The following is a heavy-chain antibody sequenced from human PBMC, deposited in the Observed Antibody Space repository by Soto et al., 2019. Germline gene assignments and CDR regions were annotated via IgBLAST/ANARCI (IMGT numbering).Heavy chain of an antibody. CDR3: TRGPYYYDSSGYYPRYYFDY. V-gene: IGHV3-49*04. D-gene: IGHD3-22*01. CDR2: IRSRAYGGTT. CDR1: GFTFGDYA. J-gene: IGHJ4*02. Sequence: GGSLRLSCTASGFTFGDYAMSWVRQAPGKGLEWVGFIRSRAYGGTTEYAASVKGRFTISRDDSKSIAYLQMNSLKTEDTAVYYCTRGPYYYDSSGYYPRYYFDYWGQGTPVTVS.